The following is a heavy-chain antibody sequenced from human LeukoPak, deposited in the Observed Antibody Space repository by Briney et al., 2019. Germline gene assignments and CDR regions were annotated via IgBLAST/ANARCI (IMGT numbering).Heavy chain of an antibody. D-gene: IGHD3-10*01. CDR1: GGSFSGYY. CDR2: INHSGST. CDR3: AREWVSWFGEFLHSYYYYGMDV. V-gene: IGHV4-34*01. J-gene: IGHJ6*02. Sequence: SETLSLTCAVYGGSFSGYYWSWIRQPPGKGLEWIGEINHSGSTNYNPSLKSRVTISVDTSKNQFSLKLSSVTAADTAVYYCAREWVSWFGEFLHSYYYYGMDVWGQGTTVTVSS.